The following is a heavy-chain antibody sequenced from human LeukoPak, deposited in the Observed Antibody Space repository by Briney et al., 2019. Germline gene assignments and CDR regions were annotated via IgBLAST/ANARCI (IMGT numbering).Heavy chain of an antibody. CDR1: GFTFSSYG. J-gene: IGHJ4*02. D-gene: IGHD4-17*01. V-gene: IGHV3-30*02. Sequence: GGSLRLSCAASGFTFSSYGMHWVRQAPGKGLEWVAFIRYDGTNKYYADSVKGRFTISRDNSKNTLYLQMNSLRAEDTAVYYCASMSDYGDYGRGTWGQGTLVTVSS. CDR2: IRYDGTNK. CDR3: ASMSDYGDYGRGT.